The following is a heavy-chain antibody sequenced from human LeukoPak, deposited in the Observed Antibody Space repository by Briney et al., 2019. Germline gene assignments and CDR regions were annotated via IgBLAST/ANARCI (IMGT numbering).Heavy chain of an antibody. Sequence: PGGSLRLSRAASGFTFSTYGMNWVRQAPAKGVEWVSYISISSSSIYYADSVKGPFTISRDNAKNSLYLQVNSLRPEDTAVYYCARDGGWYFVYWGQGTLVTVSS. J-gene: IGHJ4*02. CDR3: ARDGGWYFVY. D-gene: IGHD6-19*01. V-gene: IGHV3-48*04. CDR2: ISISSSSI. CDR1: GFTFSTYG.